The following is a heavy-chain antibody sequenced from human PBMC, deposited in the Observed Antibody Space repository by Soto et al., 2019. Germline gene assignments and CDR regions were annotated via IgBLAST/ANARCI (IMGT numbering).Heavy chain of an antibody. CDR2: IYSGGST. J-gene: IGHJ4*02. CDR3: ARVGRAATIDY. Sequence: PGGSLRLSCAASGFTVSSNYMSWVRQAPGKGLEWVSVIYSGGSTYYADSVKGRFTISRDNSKNTLYLQMNSLRAEDTAVYYCARVGRAATIDYWGQGTLVTVSS. D-gene: IGHD5-12*01. V-gene: IGHV3-53*01. CDR1: GFTVSSNY.